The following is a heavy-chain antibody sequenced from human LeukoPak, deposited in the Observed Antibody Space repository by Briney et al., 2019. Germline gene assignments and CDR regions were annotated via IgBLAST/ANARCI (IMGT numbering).Heavy chain of an antibody. CDR1: GGTFSSYA. CDR2: IIPIFGTA. D-gene: IGHD4/OR15-4a*01. J-gene: IGHJ6*03. Sequence: ASVKVSCKASGGTFSSYAISWVRQAPGQGLEWMGRIIPIFGTANYAQKFQGRATITTDESTSTAYMELSSLRSEDTAVYYRARGEGMVPYYYYMDVWGKGTTVTVSS. CDR3: ARGEGMVPYYYYMDV. V-gene: IGHV1-69*05.